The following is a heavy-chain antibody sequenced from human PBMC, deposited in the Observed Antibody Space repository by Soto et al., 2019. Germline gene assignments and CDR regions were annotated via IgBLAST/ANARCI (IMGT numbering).Heavy chain of an antibody. J-gene: IGHJ4*02. CDR3: TTGGYSYGHPPDY. V-gene: IGHV3-15*01. CDR1: GFTFSNAW. Sequence: GGSLRLSCAASGFTFSNAWMSWVRQAPGKGLEWVGRIKSKTDGGTTDYAAPVKGRFTISRDDSKNTLYLQMNSLKTEDTAVYYCTTGGYSYGHPPDYWGQGTLVTVSS. CDR2: IKSKTDGGTT. D-gene: IGHD5-18*01.